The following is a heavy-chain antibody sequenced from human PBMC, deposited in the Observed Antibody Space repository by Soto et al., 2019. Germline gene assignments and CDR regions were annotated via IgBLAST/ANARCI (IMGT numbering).Heavy chain of an antibody. V-gene: IGHV4-30-4*01. CDR2: IYYSGNT. CDR3: ARERPDGTRLDP. J-gene: IGHJ5*02. Sequence: SETLSLTCTVSGGSISSGDYYWSWIRQPPGKGLEWIGYIYYSGNTYYSPSLKSRVTISVDTSKSQFSLKLSSVTAADTAVYYCARERPDGTRLDPWGQGTLVTVSS. CDR1: GGSISSGDYY. D-gene: IGHD2-2*01.